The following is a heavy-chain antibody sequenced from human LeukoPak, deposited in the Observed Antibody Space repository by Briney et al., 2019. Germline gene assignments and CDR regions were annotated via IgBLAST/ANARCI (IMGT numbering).Heavy chain of an antibody. Sequence: GGSLRLSCAASGFTFSSYAMHWVRQAPGKGLEYVSAISSNGGSTYYANSVKGRFTISRDNSKNTLYLQMGSLRAEDMAVYYCARLRGGNSDYWGQGTQVTVSS. CDR3: ARLRGGNSDY. V-gene: IGHV3-64*01. CDR1: GFTFSSYA. D-gene: IGHD4-23*01. CDR2: ISSNGGST. J-gene: IGHJ4*02.